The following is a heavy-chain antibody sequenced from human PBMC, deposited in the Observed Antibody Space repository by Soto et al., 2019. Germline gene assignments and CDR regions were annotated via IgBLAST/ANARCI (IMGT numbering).Heavy chain of an antibody. CDR3: ACLGYCSGGSCYRWYYYYGMDV. J-gene: IGHJ6*02. Sequence: EVQLVESGGGLVKPGGSLRFSCAASGFTFSSYSMNWVRQAPGKGLEWVSSISSSSSYIYYADSVKGRFTISRDNAKNSLYLQMNSLRAEDTAVYYCACLGYCSGGSCYRWYYYYGMDVWGQGTTVTVSS. D-gene: IGHD2-15*01. V-gene: IGHV3-21*01. CDR1: GFTFSSYS. CDR2: ISSSSSYI.